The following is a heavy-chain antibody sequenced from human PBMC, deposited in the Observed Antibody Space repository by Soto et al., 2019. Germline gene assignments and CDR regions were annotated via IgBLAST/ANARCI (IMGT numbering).Heavy chain of an antibody. V-gene: IGHV1-69*02. CDR2: VNPILSMS. Sequence: QVQLVQSGAEFKKPGSSVKVSCKASGDTFSFYTINWVRQAPGLGLEWMGRVNPILSMSNYAPKFQGRVTMTADQSTRTAYMELRSLRSEDTAFYYLATSYGSGYRAFDYWGQGALVTVSS. CDR3: ATSYGSGYRAFDY. D-gene: IGHD3-10*01. CDR1: GDTFSFYT. J-gene: IGHJ4*02.